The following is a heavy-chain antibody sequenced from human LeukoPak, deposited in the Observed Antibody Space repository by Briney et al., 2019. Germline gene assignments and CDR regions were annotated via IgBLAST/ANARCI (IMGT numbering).Heavy chain of an antibody. CDR1: GSTFSSYS. CDR3: AARGRGYSGYDLFWWRRGSCYSLCS. D-gene: IGHD5-12*01. Sequence: GGSLRLSCVDSGSTFSSYSLSWVRQAPGGGLWWVSAITSDGRYIYHADSVKGRFTTSRENAKNSLYLQMNRLRAEDTAVYYCAARGRGYSGYDLFWWRRGSCYSLCSWGQGNLVTVSS. CDR2: ITSDGRYI. J-gene: IGHJ5*02. V-gene: IGHV3-21*04.